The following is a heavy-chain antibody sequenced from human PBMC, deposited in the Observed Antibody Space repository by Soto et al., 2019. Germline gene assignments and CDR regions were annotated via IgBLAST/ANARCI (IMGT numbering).Heavy chain of an antibody. J-gene: IGHJ4*02. D-gene: IGHD2-21*02. CDR3: AIGRTGSNGDSWA. CDR2: IIPVIGVG. CDR1: GNTLNTDT. Sequence: QVQLVQSGAEVKKPGSSVKVSCKPSGNTLNTDTITWLRQAPGQGLEWMGRIIPVIGVGTYAQKFQDRVTITADTSTTTVYMEVTSLTSEDTATYYCAIGRTGSNGDSWAGGQGTQVTVS. V-gene: IGHV1-69*02.